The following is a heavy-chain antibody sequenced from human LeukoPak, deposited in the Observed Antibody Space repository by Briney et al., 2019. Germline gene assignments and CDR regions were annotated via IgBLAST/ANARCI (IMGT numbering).Heavy chain of an antibody. V-gene: IGHV1-2*02. J-gene: IGHJ4*02. D-gene: IGHD6-19*01. Sequence: ASVKVSCKASGYTFTGYYMHWVRQAPGQGLEWMGWINPNSGGTNYAQKFQGRVTMTRDRFISTAYMEVSRLRSDDTAVYYCARSPMAVAGGIDYWGQGTLVTVSS. CDR3: ARSPMAVAGGIDY. CDR2: INPNSGGT. CDR1: GYTFTGYY.